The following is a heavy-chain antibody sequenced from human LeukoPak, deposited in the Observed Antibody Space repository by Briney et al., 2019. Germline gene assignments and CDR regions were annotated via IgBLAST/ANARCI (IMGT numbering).Heavy chain of an antibody. CDR2: ISWNSGSI. D-gene: IGHD6-19*01. CDR1: GFTFDDYA. Sequence: PGGSLRLSCAASGFTFDDYAMHWVRQAPGKGLEWVSGISWNSGSIGYADSVKGRFTISRDNAKNSLYLQMNSLRAEDTALYYCAKDSSGHGRYYYYMDVWGKGTTVTISS. V-gene: IGHV3-9*01. J-gene: IGHJ6*03. CDR3: AKDSSGHGRYYYYMDV.